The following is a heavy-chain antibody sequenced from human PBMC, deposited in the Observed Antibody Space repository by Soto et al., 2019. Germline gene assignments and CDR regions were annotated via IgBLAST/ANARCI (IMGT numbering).Heavy chain of an antibody. D-gene: IGHD1-26*01. V-gene: IGHV1-8*01. J-gene: IGHJ4*02. CDR3: ARGVSAGVDY. CDR1: GYSFTSLD. CDR2: MQPSTGRT. Sequence: ASVKVSCKASGYSFTSLDINWVRQTAGQGLEWMGWMQPSTGRTGYAQKFQGRVTMTRDTSINTAYMELTTLTSDDTAFYYCARGVSAGVDYWGQGTLVIVLL.